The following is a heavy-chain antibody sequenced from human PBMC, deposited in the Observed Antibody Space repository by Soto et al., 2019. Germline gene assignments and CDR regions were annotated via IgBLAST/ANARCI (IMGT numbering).Heavy chain of an antibody. CDR1: GFTFRNHW. Sequence: GGSLRLSCAASGFTFRNHWMHWVRLSPGEGLVSFSRSNPDGSGTQYAASVEGRFTISRDNAKNTLNLQMNGLNAEDRAVYSCARPRGTAISAFVGGGPGTMVTVS. J-gene: IGHJ3*01. CDR3: ARPRGTAISAFVG. CDR2: SNPDGSGT. D-gene: IGHD2-21*02. V-gene: IGHV3-74*01.